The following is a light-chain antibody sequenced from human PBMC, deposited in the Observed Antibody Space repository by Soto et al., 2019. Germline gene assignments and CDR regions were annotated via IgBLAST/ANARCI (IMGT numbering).Light chain of an antibody. Sequence: QSVLTQPASVSGSPGQSITISCTGTSSDIGAYNYVSWYQQHPGKAPKLMIYDVNIRPSGVSNRFSGSNSGNTASLTISGLQAEDEADYYCTSWTTSTTMIFGGGTKLTVL. J-gene: IGLJ2*01. CDR3: TSWTTSTTMI. V-gene: IGLV2-14*03. CDR2: DVN. CDR1: SSDIGAYNY.